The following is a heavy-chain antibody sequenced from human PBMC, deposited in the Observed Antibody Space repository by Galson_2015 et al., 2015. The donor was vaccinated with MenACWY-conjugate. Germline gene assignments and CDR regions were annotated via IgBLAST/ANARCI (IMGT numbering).Heavy chain of an antibody. CDR2: MSYDGSNQ. D-gene: IGHD6-19*01. J-gene: IGHJ4*02. V-gene: IGHV3-30*01. Sequence: SLRLSCAASGFTFSSYTMHWVRQTPGKGLEWVALMSYDGSNQYYADSLKGRLTISRDNSKSTLYLQMDSLRAGDTAVYYCARGLIGYSSGPLDFWGQGALVTVSS. CDR1: GFTFSSYT. CDR3: ARGLIGYSSGPLDF.